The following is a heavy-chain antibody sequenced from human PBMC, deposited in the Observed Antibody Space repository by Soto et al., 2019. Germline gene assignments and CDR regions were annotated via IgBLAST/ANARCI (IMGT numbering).Heavy chain of an antibody. J-gene: IGHJ3*02. CDR1: GGTFSSYA. V-gene: IGHV1-69*13. D-gene: IGHD5-18*01. CDR3: ARRSTGGYSYGPNAFDI. Sequence: SVKVSCKASGGTFSSYAISWVRQAPGQGLEWMGGIIPIFGTANYAQKFQGRVTITADESTSTAYMELSSLRSEDTAVYYCARRSTGGYSYGPNAFDIWGQGTMVTVSS. CDR2: IIPIFGTA.